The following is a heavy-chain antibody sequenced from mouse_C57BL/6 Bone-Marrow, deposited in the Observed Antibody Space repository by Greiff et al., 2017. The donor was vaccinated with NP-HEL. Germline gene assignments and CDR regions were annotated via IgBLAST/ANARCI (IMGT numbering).Heavy chain of an antibody. Sequence: QVQLQQPGAELVKPGASVKLSCKASGYTFTSYWMHWVKQRPGQGLEWIGMIHPNSGRTNYNEKFKSKATLTVDKSSSTAYMQLSSLTSEDSAVYYCARGYGSSYRYFDVWGTGTTVTVSS. D-gene: IGHD1-1*01. CDR3: ARGYGSSYRYFDV. V-gene: IGHV1-64*01. CDR2: IHPNSGRT. CDR1: GYTFTSYW. J-gene: IGHJ1*03.